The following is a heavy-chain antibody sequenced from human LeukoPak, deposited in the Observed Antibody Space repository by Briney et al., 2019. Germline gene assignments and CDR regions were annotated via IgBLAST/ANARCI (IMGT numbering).Heavy chain of an antibody. CDR3: ARSNPNRNALDL. CDR2: IKKDGSEE. CDR1: GFTLNSYL. D-gene: IGHD1-14*01. V-gene: IGHV3-7*01. J-gene: IGHJ3*01. Sequence: GGSLRLSCAASGFTLNSYLMSWVRQAPGRGLEWVANIKKDGSEESYLDSVKGRFTVSRDNAKNSLFLQMNSLRGEDTTVYYCARSNPNRNALDLWGQGTMVTISS.